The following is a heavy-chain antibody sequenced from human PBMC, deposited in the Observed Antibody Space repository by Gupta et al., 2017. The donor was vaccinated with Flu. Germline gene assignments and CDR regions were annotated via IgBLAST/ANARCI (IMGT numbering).Heavy chain of an antibody. CDR1: GFTFSSYS. Sequence: EVQLVESGGGLVKPGGSLRLSCAASGFTFSSYSMIWVRQAPGKGLAWVSSISSSSSYIYYADSVKGRFTISRDNAKNSLYLQMNSLRAEDTAVYYCAREQYQLLGFDPWGQGTLVTVSS. D-gene: IGHD2-2*01. J-gene: IGHJ5*02. V-gene: IGHV3-21*01. CDR2: ISSSSSYI. CDR3: AREQYQLLGFDP.